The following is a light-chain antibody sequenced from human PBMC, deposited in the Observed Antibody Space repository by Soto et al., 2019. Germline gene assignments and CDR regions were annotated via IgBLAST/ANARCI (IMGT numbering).Light chain of an antibody. CDR2: DAS. Sequence: EIVLTQSPATLSLSPGERATLSCRASQSVSSYLAWYQQKPGQAPRLLIYDASIRATGIPARFSGRGSGADFTLTISSLEPEDFAVYYCQQRSNWPLYTFGQGTKLEIK. CDR3: QQRSNWPLYT. J-gene: IGKJ2*01. V-gene: IGKV3-11*01. CDR1: QSVSSY.